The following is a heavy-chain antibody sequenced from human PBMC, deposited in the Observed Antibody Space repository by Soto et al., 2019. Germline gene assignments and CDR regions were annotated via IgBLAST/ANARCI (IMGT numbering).Heavy chain of an antibody. D-gene: IGHD6-19*01. CDR1: GYTFINYG. Sequence: VQLVQSGAEVKESGASVKVSCKASGYTFINYGVAWVRRAPGQGPEWMGWISGSNGDTKYAQNLQSRVSLTTDTSTNTAYMELRSLRPDDTAIYFCGRGGLAVSGTYDYWGQGTRVTVSS. J-gene: IGHJ4*02. CDR2: ISGSNGDT. CDR3: GRGGLAVSGTYDY. V-gene: IGHV1-18*01.